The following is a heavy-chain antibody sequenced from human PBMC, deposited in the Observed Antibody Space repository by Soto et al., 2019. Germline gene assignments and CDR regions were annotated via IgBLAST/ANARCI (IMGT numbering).Heavy chain of an antibody. D-gene: IGHD2-2*02. Sequence: ASVKVSCKASGYTFTSYGISWVRQAPGQGLEWMGWISAYNGNTNYAQKLQGRVTMTTDTSTSTAYMELRSLRSDDTAVYYCARDLGELYIVVVPAAIAFDIWGQGTMVTVSS. CDR2: ISAYNGNT. CDR3: ARDLGELYIVVVPAAIAFDI. J-gene: IGHJ3*02. V-gene: IGHV1-18*01. CDR1: GYTFTSYG.